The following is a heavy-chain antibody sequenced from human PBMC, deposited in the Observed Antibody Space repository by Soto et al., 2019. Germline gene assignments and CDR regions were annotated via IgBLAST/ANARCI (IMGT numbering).Heavy chain of an antibody. D-gene: IGHD2-15*01. J-gene: IGHJ4*02. Sequence: EVQLLESGGGLVQPGGSLRLSCGASGFTFSSYAMSWVRQAPGKGLEWVSAISGSGGSTYYADSVKGRFTISRDNSKNTLYLQMNSLRAEDTAVYYCAKVHCSGGSCYPGDYWGQGTLVTVSS. CDR3: AKVHCSGGSCYPGDY. V-gene: IGHV3-23*01. CDR2: ISGSGGST. CDR1: GFTFSSYA.